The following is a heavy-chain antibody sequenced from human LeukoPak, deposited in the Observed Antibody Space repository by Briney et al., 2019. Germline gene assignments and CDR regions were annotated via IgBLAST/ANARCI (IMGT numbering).Heavy chain of an antibody. CDR3: ARGVRIAAAGTEGDPSFDY. Sequence: GASVKVSRKASGYTFTGYYMHWGRQAPGQGLEWMGWINPNSGGTNYAQKFQGRVTMTRDTSISTAYMELSRLRSDDTAVYYCARGVRIAAAGTEGDPSFDYWGQGTLVTVSS. CDR1: GYTFTGYY. J-gene: IGHJ4*02. V-gene: IGHV1-2*02. D-gene: IGHD6-13*01. CDR2: INPNSGGT.